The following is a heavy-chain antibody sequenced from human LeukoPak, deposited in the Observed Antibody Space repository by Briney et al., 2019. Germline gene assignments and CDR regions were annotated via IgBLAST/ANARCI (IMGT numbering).Heavy chain of an antibody. CDR1: GFTFSSYS. CDR2: ISSSSSTI. CDR3: ARERDDYNMPHLDV. Sequence: GGSLRLSCAASGFTFSSYSMNWVRQAPGKGLEWVSYISSSSSTIYYADSVKGRFTISRDNAKNSLYLQMNSLRAEDTAVYYCARERDDYNMPHLDVWGKGTTVTVSS. D-gene: IGHD5-24*01. J-gene: IGHJ6*04. V-gene: IGHV3-48*01.